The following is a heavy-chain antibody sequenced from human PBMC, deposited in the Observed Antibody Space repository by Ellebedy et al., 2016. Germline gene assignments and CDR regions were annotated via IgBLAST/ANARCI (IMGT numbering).Heavy chain of an antibody. Sequence: HTGGSLRLSCAASGFTFSNYWMYWVRQAPGKGLVWVSRINRDGSTTTYADSVKGRFTISRDNAKNTLFLQMNSLGADDTSVYYCARDSYASPDYWGQGTLVTVSS. V-gene: IGHV3-74*01. CDR3: ARDSYASPDY. J-gene: IGHJ4*02. CDR1: GFTFSNYW. CDR2: INRDGSTT. D-gene: IGHD2-2*01.